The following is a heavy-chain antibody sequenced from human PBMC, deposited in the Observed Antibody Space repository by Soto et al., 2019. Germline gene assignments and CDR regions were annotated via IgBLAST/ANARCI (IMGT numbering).Heavy chain of an antibody. CDR1: GFTFSGSA. D-gene: IGHD3-10*01. CDR3: TLTMVRGVIIIGYYYGMDV. Sequence: GGSLRLSCAASGFTFSGSAMHWVRQASGKGLEWVGRIRSKANSYATAYAASVKGRVTISRDDSKNTAYLQMNSLKTEDTAVYYCTLTMVRGVIIIGYYYGMDVWGQGTTVTVSS. V-gene: IGHV3-73*01. CDR2: IRSKANSYAT. J-gene: IGHJ6*02.